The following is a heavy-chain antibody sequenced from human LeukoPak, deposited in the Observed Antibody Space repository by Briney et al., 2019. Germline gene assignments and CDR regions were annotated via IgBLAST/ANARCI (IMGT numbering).Heavy chain of an antibody. CDR3: ASLTYYFDSSGYSPGYFQH. J-gene: IGHJ1*01. D-gene: IGHD3-22*01. CDR2: ISSSNSYT. CDR1: GFTFSDYS. V-gene: IGHV3-11*03. Sequence: GGSLRLSCAASGFTFSDYSMSWIRQAPGKGLEWVAYISSSNSYTNYAGSVKGGLYADTVKGQFTISKDNAKNSLYLQMNSLRAEDTAVYYCASLTYYFDSSGYSPGYFQHWGQGTLVTVSS.